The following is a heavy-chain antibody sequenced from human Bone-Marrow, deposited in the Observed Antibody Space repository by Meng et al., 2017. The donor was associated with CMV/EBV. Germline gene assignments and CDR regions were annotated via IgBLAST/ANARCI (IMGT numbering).Heavy chain of an antibody. J-gene: IGHJ4*02. CDR2: IYYSGST. Sequence: SETLSLTCAVYGGSFSGYYWSWIRQPPGKGLEWIGYIYYSGSTYYNPSLKSRLTISVDTSKNQFSLQLRSVTAADTAVYYCARDLLPDIWGQGTLVTVSS. CDR1: GGSFSGYY. CDR3: ARDLLPDI. V-gene: IGHV4-34*09. D-gene: IGHD2-15*01.